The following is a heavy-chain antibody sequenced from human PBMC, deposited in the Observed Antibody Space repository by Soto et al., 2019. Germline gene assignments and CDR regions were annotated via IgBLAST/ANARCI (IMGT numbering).Heavy chain of an antibody. CDR3: VSQRTSVLTQAYFDY. J-gene: IGHJ4*02. CDR1: GGSVSNSNYY. Sequence: SETMSLTCTVSGGSVSNSNYYWGWIRQSPGKGLEWIGSVYYRGRSYSKSSVKSRVTISVDTSKNQFSLNLNSVTASDTAVYFCVSQRTSVLTQAYFDYWGPGALVTVSS. D-gene: IGHD2-8*01. V-gene: IGHV4-39*01. CDR2: VYYRGRS.